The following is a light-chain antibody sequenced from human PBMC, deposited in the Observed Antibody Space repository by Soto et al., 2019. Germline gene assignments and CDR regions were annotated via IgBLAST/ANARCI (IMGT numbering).Light chain of an antibody. CDR3: QKYNSYSEA. J-gene: IGKJ1*01. Sequence: DFQCTQSPSFLSASVGDSVTITCRASQDISSFLAWYQQKPGKPPKLLIFAASTLQSGVPSTFSGSGSGTDFTLTVSSLQPEDVATYYCQKYNSYSEAFGQGTKVDIK. CDR2: AAS. CDR1: QDISSF. V-gene: IGKV1-9*01.